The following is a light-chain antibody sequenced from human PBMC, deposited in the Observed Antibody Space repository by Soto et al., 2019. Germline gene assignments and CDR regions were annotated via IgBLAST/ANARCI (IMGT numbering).Light chain of an antibody. CDR3: RSFTSNRISV. Sequence: QSVLTQATSVSGSPGQSITLSCTGNRNDIGTYDYVSWYQQHPGRAPRLLIHGVTTRPSGISDRFSASKSGLTASLTISGLQPEDEADYYCRSFTSNRISVFGPGTKVTVL. CDR1: RNDIGTYDY. V-gene: IGLV2-14*03. CDR2: GVT. J-gene: IGLJ1*01.